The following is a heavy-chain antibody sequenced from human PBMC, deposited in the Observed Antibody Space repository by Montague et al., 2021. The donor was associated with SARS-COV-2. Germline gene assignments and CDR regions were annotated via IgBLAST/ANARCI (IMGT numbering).Heavy chain of an antibody. Sequence: SETLSLTCTVSGFSIARNYYWGWIRQPPGKGLEWIGNIYHSGTTFYNPSLESRLTMSVDASTNQFSLKLTSVTAADTAVYYCARDQAGGVPNAFDIWGQGAMVTVSS. CDR2: IYHSGTT. CDR1: GFSIARNYY. J-gene: IGHJ3*02. CDR3: ARDQAGGVPNAFDI. V-gene: IGHV4-38-2*02. D-gene: IGHD3-16*01.